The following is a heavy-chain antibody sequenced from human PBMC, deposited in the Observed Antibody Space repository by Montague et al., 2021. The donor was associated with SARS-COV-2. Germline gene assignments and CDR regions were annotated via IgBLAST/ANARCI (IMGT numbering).Heavy chain of an antibody. D-gene: IGHD3-22*01. CDR3: ARVPNYYHDSSGPYI. V-gene: IGHV4-30-4*01. CDR2: IYYTGTT. CDR1: GGSISTNDYY. J-gene: IGHJ3*02. Sequence: TLSLTCTVSGGSISTNDYYWSWIRQPPGKGLEWIGYIYYTGTTDYNPSLKSRVSISVDTSKNQFSLELSSVSAADTAVYYCARVPNYYHDSSGPYIWGQGTMVIVSS.